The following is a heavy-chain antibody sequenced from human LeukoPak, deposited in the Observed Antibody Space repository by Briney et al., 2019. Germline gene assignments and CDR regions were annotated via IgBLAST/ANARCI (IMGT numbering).Heavy chain of an antibody. CDR2: ISGGGSIT. D-gene: IGHD1/OR15-1a*01. CDR1: GFSINHA. Sequence: GGSLRLSCAASGFSINHAMSWVRQTPGKGLEWVSTISGGGSITSYAGSVKGRFTISRDNSKNMLFLQMNSLRAEDSAVYYCAKVERTGTRYNWFDPWGQGTLVTVSS. J-gene: IGHJ5*02. CDR3: AKVERTGTRYNWFDP. V-gene: IGHV3-23*01.